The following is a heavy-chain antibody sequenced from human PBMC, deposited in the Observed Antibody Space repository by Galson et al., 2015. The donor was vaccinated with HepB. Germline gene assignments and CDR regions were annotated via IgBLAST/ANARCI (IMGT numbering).Heavy chain of an antibody. CDR3: ARDRIPDCSGGSCYSPFDY. CDR1: GFTFSSYW. CDR2: IKQDGSEK. D-gene: IGHD2-15*01. J-gene: IGHJ4*02. Sequence: SLRLSCAASGFTFSSYWKSWVRQAPGKGLEWVANIKQDGSEKHYVDSVKGRFTISRDTAKNSLFLQMSSLGAEDTAMYYCARDRIPDCSGGSCYSPFDYWGQGTLVSVSS. V-gene: IGHV3-7*03.